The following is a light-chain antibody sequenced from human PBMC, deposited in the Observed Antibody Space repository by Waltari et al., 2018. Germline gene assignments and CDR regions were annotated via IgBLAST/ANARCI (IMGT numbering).Light chain of an antibody. CDR1: QNIHDN. J-gene: IGKJ4*01. V-gene: IGKV3-15*01. CDR3: QQYNKWPPLT. Sequence: EVLMTQSPATLSVSPGERVTLSCRDSQNIHDNLAWYQQKPGQAPRLLIYGASTRTTAIPARFRGSGSGTEFTLTISSLQSEDLAISYCQQYNKWPPLTFGGGTKVEIK. CDR2: GAS.